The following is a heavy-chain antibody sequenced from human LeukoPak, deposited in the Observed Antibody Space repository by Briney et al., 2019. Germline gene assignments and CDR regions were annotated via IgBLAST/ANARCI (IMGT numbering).Heavy chain of an antibody. V-gene: IGHV4-34*01. CDR1: GESFSGYY. CDR2: INHSGST. Sequence: SETLSLTCAVYGESFSGYYWSWIRQPPGKGLEWIGEINHSGSTNYNPSLKSRVTISVDTSKNQFSLKLSSVTAADTAVYYCARGVGTPNDAFDIWGQGTMVTVSS. CDR3: ARGVGTPNDAFDI. D-gene: IGHD2-15*01. J-gene: IGHJ3*02.